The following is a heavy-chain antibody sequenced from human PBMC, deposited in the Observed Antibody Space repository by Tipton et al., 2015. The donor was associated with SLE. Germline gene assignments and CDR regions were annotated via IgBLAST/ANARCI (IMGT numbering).Heavy chain of an antibody. CDR3: AKDSSMAFDI. CDR1: GFTFSSYS. J-gene: IGHJ3*02. V-gene: IGHV3-48*01. D-gene: IGHD2/OR15-2a*01. Sequence: SLRLSCAASGFTFSSYSMNWVRQAPGKGLEWVSYISSSSSTIYYADSVKGRFTISRDNSKNTLYLQMNSLRAEDTAVYYCAKDSSMAFDIWGQGTMVTVSS. CDR2: ISSSSSTI.